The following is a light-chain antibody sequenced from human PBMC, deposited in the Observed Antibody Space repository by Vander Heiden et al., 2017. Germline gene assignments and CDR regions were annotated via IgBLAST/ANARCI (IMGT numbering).Light chain of an antibody. CDR1: KLGNKY. CDR3: QAWDSSTLV. Sequence: SYELTQPPSVSVSPGQTARITCSGDKLGNKYACWYQQKPGQSPVLVIYQDNKRPSGIPERFSGSNSWNTATLTISGTQAMDEADYYCQAWDSSTLVFGGGTKLTVL. J-gene: IGLJ2*01. CDR2: QDN. V-gene: IGLV3-1*01.